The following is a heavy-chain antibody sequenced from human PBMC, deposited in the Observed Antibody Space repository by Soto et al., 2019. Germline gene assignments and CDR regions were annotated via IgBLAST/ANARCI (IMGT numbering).Heavy chain of an antibody. V-gene: IGHV1-2*02. CDR1: GYTFTDYY. D-gene: IGHD6-6*01. Sequence: QVQLVQSGAEVKMPGASVKVSCKASGYTFTDYYVHWVRQAPGQGLEWVAWINPKTGSTHYAQKFQGRVTMIRDTSINTGYMEVTSLTSDDTAVYYCARTPESAHHDYWGQGTLVTVSS. CDR2: INPKTGST. J-gene: IGHJ4*02. CDR3: ARTPESAHHDY.